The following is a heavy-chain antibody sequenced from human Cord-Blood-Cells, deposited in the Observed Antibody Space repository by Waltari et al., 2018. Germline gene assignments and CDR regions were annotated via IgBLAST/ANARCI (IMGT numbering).Heavy chain of an antibody. D-gene: IGHD5-18*01. CDR2: INHSGST. J-gene: IGHJ6*03. CDR1: GGSFSGYY. CDR3: ARGVQGYSYGYYYYYYMDV. Sequence: QVQLQQWGAGLLKPSETLSLTCAVYGGSFSGYYWSWIRQPPGKGREWIGEINHSGSTNYNPSLKSRVTISVDTSKNQFSLKLSSVTAADTAVYYCARGVQGYSYGYYYYYYMDVWGKGTTVTVSS. V-gene: IGHV4-34*01.